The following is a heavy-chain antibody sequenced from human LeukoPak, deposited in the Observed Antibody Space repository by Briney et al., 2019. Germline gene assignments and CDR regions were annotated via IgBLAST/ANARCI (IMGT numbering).Heavy chain of an antibody. CDR1: GYTFTGYY. Sequence: ASVKVSCKASGYTFTGYYMHWVRQAPGQGLEWMGRISPNSGGTNYAQKFQGRVTMTRDTSISTAYMELSRLRSDDTAVYYCASFYYDSSGYRSFDYWGQGTLVTVSS. J-gene: IGHJ4*02. CDR2: ISPNSGGT. CDR3: ASFYYDSSGYRSFDY. D-gene: IGHD3-22*01. V-gene: IGHV1-2*06.